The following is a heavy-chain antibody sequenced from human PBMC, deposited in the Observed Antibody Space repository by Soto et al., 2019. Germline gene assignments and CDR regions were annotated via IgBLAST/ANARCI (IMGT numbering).Heavy chain of an antibody. J-gene: IGHJ5*02. Sequence: QVQLVESGGGVVQPGRSLRLSCAASGFTFSSYGMHWVRQAPGKGLEWVAVIWYDGSNKYYADSVKGRFTISRDNSKNTLYLQMNSLRAEDTAVYYCAREDPPDYDFWSGPNWFGPWGQGTLVTVSS. CDR2: IWYDGSNK. CDR1: GFTFSSYG. V-gene: IGHV3-33*01. D-gene: IGHD3-3*01. CDR3: AREDPPDYDFWSGPNWFGP.